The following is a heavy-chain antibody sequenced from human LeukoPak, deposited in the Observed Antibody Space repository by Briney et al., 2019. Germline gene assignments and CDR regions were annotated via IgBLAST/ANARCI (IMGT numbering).Heavy chain of an antibody. CDR3: ARDGLAYCGGDCYSFDY. J-gene: IGHJ4*02. CDR2: ISSSSSTI. D-gene: IGHD2-21*02. CDR1: GFTFSSYS. Sequence: GGSLRLSCAASGFTFSSYSMNWVRQAPGKGLEWVSYISSSSSTIYYADSVKGRFTISRDNAKNSLYLQMNSLRAEDTAVYYCARDGLAYCGGDCYSFDYWGQGTLVTVSS. V-gene: IGHV3-48*04.